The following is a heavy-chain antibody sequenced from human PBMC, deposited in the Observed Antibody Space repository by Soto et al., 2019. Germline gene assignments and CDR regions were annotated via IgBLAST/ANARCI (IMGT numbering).Heavy chain of an antibody. D-gene: IGHD6-19*01. CDR2: MNPNSGNT. V-gene: IGHV1-8*01. Sequence: QVQLVQSGAEVKKPGASVKVSCKASGYTFTSYDINWVRQATGQGLEWMGWMNPNSGNTGYAQKFQGRVTMTRNTATSTADMELSSLRSEDAAVYYCARSVEWLASFDYWGQGTLVTVSS. CDR3: ARSVEWLASFDY. CDR1: GYTFTSYD. J-gene: IGHJ4*02.